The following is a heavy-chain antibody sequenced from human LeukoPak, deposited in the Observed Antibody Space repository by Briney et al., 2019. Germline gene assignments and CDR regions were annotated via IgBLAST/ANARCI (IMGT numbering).Heavy chain of an antibody. V-gene: IGHV4-59*01. Sequence: PSETLSLTCTVSGGSISSYYWSWIRQPPGKGLEWIWYIYYSGSTNYNPSLKSRVTISVDTSKNQFSLKLSSVAAADTAVYYCARGYSGYDWFFDYWGQGTLVSVSS. J-gene: IGHJ4*02. CDR2: IYYSGST. D-gene: IGHD5-12*01. CDR1: GGSISSYY. CDR3: ARGYSGYDWFFDY.